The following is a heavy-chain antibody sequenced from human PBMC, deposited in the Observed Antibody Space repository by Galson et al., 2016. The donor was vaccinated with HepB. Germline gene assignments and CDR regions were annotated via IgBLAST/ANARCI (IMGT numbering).Heavy chain of an antibody. J-gene: IGHJ5*02. CDR1: GYIFTAYY. V-gene: IGHV1-2*02. D-gene: IGHD3-9*01. CDR3: ASGLTGLSSPDQS. CDR2: TIPNSGGT. Sequence: SGYIFTAYYMHWVRQAPGQGLEWMGWTIPNSGGTNSAQKFQGRVTMTSDTSISTAYMELINLTSDDTAVYYCASGLTGLSSPDQSWGQGTLVTVSS.